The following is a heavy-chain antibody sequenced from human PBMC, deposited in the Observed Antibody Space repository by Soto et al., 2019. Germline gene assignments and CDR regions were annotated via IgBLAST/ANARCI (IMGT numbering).Heavy chain of an antibody. D-gene: IGHD3-10*01. J-gene: IGHJ4*02. Sequence: PSLTCTVSGGSLSSGDYYWSWIRQPPGKGLEWIGYIYYSGSTYYNPSLKSRVTISVDTSKNQFSLKLSSVTAADTTVYYCARVGAITMVRGVLDYWGQGTLGTVSA. V-gene: IGHV4-30-4*01. CDR3: ARVGAITMVRGVLDY. CDR2: IYYSGST. CDR1: GGSLSSGDYY.